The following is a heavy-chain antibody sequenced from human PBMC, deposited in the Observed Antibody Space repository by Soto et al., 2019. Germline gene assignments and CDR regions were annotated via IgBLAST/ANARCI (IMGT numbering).Heavy chain of an antibody. CDR3: EGPGRNYYVSSGPTD. J-gene: IGHJ4*02. V-gene: IGHV5-10-1*01. D-gene: IGHD3-22*01. Sequence: GESLKISCKGSGYSFTSYWISWVRQMPGKGLEWMGRIDPSDSYTNYSPSFQGHVTISADKSISTAYLQWSSLKASDTAMYYGEGPGRNYYVSSGPTDWGQGTLVTVSS. CDR2: IDPSDSYT. CDR1: GYSFTSYW.